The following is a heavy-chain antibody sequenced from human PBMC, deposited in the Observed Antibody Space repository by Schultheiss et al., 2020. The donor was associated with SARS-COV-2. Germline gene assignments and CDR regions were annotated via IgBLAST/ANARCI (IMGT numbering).Heavy chain of an antibody. Sequence: SLKISCAASGFTFSTYAMHWVRQAPGKGLEWVAVISYDGSNKYFADSVKGRFTISRDNSKSTLYLQMNSLRAEDTAVYYCARELGDFWSGYYGVDGMDVCGQGTTVTVSS. CDR2: ISYDGSNK. D-gene: IGHD3-3*01. CDR3: ARELGDFWSGYYGVDGMDV. J-gene: IGHJ6*02. CDR1: GFTFSTYA. V-gene: IGHV3-30*11.